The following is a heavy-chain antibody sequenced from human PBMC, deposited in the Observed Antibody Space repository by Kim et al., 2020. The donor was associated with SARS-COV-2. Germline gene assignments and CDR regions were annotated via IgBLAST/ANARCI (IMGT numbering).Heavy chain of an antibody. Sequence: SETLSLTCTVSGGSISGSTGYWPCLRPPRGKVLDGFGHVHYIGTCYSSPYLQSRATISVDKSKNKFSLKERSVAATGQDVDYCARHGSPTAGGLDYGGQG. CDR3: ARHGSPTAGGLDY. CDR2: VHYIGTC. V-gene: IGHV4-39*01. D-gene: IGHD1-26*01. CDR1: GGSISGSTGY. J-gene: IGHJ4*02.